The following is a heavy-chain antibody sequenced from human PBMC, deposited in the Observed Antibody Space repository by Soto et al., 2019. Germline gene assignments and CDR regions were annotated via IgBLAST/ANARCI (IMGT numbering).Heavy chain of an antibody. CDR2: IYYSGST. J-gene: IGHJ5*02. CDR1: GGSISSSSYY. CDR3: ARANISSSWYFTQRYNWFDP. Sequence: QLQLQESGPGLVKPSETLSLTCTVSGGSISSSSYYWGWIRQPPGKGLEWIGSIYYSGSTYYNPSLKSRVTISVDTSKNQLSLKLGSVTAADTAVYYCARANISSSWYFTQRYNWFDPWGQGTLVTVSS. V-gene: IGHV4-39*01. D-gene: IGHD6-13*01.